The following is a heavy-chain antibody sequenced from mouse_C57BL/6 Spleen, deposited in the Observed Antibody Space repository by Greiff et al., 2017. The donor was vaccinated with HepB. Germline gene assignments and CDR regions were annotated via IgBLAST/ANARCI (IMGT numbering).Heavy chain of an antibody. CDR1: GFNIKDDY. Sequence: EVQRVESGAELVRPGASVKLSCTASGFNIKDDYMHWVKQRPEQGLEWIGWIDPENGDTEYASKFQGKATITADTSSNTAYLQLSSLTSEDTAVYYCTYYGSSLYAMDYWGQGTSVTVSS. J-gene: IGHJ4*01. D-gene: IGHD1-1*01. CDR3: TYYGSSLYAMDY. V-gene: IGHV14-4*01. CDR2: IDPENGDT.